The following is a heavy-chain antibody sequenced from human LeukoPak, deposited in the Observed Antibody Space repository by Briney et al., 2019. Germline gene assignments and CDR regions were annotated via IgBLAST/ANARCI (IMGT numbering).Heavy chain of an antibody. CDR1: GGSISTSSYY. V-gene: IGHV4-39*01. D-gene: IGHD4/OR15-4a*01. CDR2: IYYSGST. Sequence: PSETLSLTCTVSGGSISTSSYYWGWIRQPPGKGLECIGRIYYSGSTDYNPSLKSRVTISVDTSKNQFSLKLSSVTAADTAVYYCARVLTHKWFDPWGQGTLVTVSS. CDR3: ARVLTHKWFDP. J-gene: IGHJ5*02.